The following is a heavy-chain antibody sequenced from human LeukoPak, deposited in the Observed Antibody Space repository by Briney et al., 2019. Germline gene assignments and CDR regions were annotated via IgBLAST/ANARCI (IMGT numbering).Heavy chain of an antibody. Sequence: GGSLRLSCAASGFTVSSNYMSWVRQAPGKGLEWVSVIYSGGSTYYADSVKGRFTISRHNSKNTLYLQMNSLRAEDTAVYYCAKVPVMKPQFYFDYWGQGTLVTVSS. CDR1: GFTVSSNY. CDR2: IYSGGST. CDR3: AKVPVMKPQFYFDY. V-gene: IGHV3-53*01. J-gene: IGHJ4*02. D-gene: IGHD2-21*01.